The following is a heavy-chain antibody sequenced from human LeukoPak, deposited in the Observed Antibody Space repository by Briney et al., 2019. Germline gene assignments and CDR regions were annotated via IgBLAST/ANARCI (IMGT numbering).Heavy chain of an antibody. D-gene: IGHD6-13*01. J-gene: IGHJ5*02. V-gene: IGHV4-39*01. CDR2: IYYSGST. CDR3: ARHVRKRGIAAAGSPGWFDP. Sequence: SETLSLICTVSAGSISSSSYSWGWIRQPPGKGLEWIGSIYYSGSTYFNPSLKSRVTISVDTSKNQFSLKLNSVTAADTAVYYCARHVRKRGIAAAGSPGWFDPWGQGTLVTVSS. CDR1: AGSISSSSYS.